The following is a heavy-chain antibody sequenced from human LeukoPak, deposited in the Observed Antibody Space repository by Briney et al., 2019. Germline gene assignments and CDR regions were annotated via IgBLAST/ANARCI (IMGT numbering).Heavy chain of an antibody. Sequence: PSETLSLTCTVSGGSISSYYWSWIRQPAGKGLEWIGRIYTSGSTNYNPSLKSRVTMSVDTSKNQFSLKLSSVTAADTAVYYCARDAVTMVRGVIIRDDAFDIWGQGTMVTVSS. CDR3: ARDAVTMVRGVIIRDDAFDI. CDR1: GGSISSYY. CDR2: IYTSGST. D-gene: IGHD3-10*01. V-gene: IGHV4-4*07. J-gene: IGHJ3*02.